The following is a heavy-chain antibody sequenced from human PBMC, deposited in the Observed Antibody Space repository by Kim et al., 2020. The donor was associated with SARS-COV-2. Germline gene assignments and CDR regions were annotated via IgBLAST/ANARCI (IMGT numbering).Heavy chain of an antibody. Sequence: GGSLRLSCAASGFTFKIYAMHWVRQAPGKGLEYVSSINSNGDTTFYADSVQGRFTISRDNSKSTLYLQMSSLRAEDTALYYCVRDVWGMDICGQGTTATV. CDR2: INSNGDTT. V-gene: IGHV3-64D*06. CDR1: GFTFKIYA. CDR3: VRDVWGMDI. D-gene: IGHD3-16*01. J-gene: IGHJ6*02.